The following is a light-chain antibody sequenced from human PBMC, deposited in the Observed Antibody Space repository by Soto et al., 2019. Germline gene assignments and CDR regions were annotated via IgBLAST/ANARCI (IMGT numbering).Light chain of an antibody. Sequence: DIVMTQSPESLAVSLGERATINCKSSQSVLYGSNSKNYLAWYQQKPGLPPRLLIYWASTRESGVPDRFTGSGSATDFPLTFSSLQAEYVAVYYCQQYYRTPQTFGQGTKVEIK. CDR3: QQYYRTPQT. V-gene: IGKV4-1*01. CDR2: WAS. CDR1: QSVLYGSNSKNY. J-gene: IGKJ1*01.